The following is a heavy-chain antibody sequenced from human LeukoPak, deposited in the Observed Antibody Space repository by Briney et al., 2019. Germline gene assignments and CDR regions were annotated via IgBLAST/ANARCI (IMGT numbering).Heavy chain of an antibody. V-gene: IGHV4-61*08. J-gene: IGHJ3*02. CDR1: GGSISSGDYY. Sequence: PSETLSLTCTISGGSISSGDYYWSWIRQPPGKGLEWIGYIYYSGSTNYNPSLKSRVTISVDTSKNQFSLKLSSVTAADTAVYYCARLPVVGKPHDAFDIWGQGTMVTVSS. D-gene: IGHD3-22*01. CDR2: IYYSGST. CDR3: ARLPVVGKPHDAFDI.